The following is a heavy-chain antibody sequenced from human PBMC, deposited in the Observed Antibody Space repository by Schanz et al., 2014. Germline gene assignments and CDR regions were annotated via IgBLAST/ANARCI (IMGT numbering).Heavy chain of an antibody. Sequence: VQLVESGGGVVQPGGSLRLSCAASGFTVSNSYIHWVRQAPGKGLEWVSTIYSSGSTYYADSVRGRFTISRDNTKNFLQLEMNNRRAEDTAVYFSARESGGQNDLDTETHKYTYMDVWGKGTTVTVSS. J-gene: IGHJ6*03. CDR2: IYSSGST. CDR3: ARESGGQNDLDTETHKYTYMDV. D-gene: IGHD1-1*01. V-gene: IGHV3-66*01. CDR1: GFTVSNSY.